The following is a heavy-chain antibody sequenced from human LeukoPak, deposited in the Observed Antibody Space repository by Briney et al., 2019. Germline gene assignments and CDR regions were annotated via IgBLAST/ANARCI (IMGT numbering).Heavy chain of an antibody. CDR3: AREYSSSSGRCFDS. V-gene: IGHV3-48*03. Sequence: GGSLRLSCAASGFTFSSYEMNWVRQAPGKGLEWVSYISSSSSIYYGDSVKGRFTMSRDNAKNSLYLQMNSLRAEDTAVYYCAREYSSSSGRCFDSWGQGTLVTVSS. J-gene: IGHJ4*02. CDR1: GFTFSSYE. CDR2: ISSSSSI. D-gene: IGHD6-6*01.